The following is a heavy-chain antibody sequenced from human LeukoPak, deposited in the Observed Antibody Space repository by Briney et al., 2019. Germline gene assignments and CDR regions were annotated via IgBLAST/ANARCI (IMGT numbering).Heavy chain of an antibody. D-gene: IGHD6-19*01. CDR3: AREGYSSGWYGPSGY. Sequence: SETLSLTCTVSGGSITSSNYYWGWIRQPPGKGLEWIGSFYYSGSTNYNPSLKSRVTISVDTSKNQFSLKLSSVTAADTAVYYCAREGYSSGWYGPSGYWGQGTLVTVSS. J-gene: IGHJ4*02. V-gene: IGHV4-39*02. CDR2: FYYSGST. CDR1: GGSITSSNYY.